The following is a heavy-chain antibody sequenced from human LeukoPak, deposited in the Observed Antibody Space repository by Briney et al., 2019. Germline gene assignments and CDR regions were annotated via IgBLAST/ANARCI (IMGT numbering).Heavy chain of an antibody. Sequence: GGSLRLSCAASGFTFSDFAMHWVRQAPGKALEYVSAISSDGQTTFYVRSVKGRVTISRDNSINTLYLQMGSLRPEDMAVYYCARGPGSGSSLYYYYGMDVWGQGTTVTISS. CDR1: GFTFSDFA. CDR3: ARGPGSGSSLYYYYGMDV. J-gene: IGHJ6*02. D-gene: IGHD3-10*01. CDR2: ISSDGQTT. V-gene: IGHV3-64*01.